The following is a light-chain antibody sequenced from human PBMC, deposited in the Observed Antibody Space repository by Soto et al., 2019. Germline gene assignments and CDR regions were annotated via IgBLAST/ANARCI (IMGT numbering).Light chain of an antibody. J-gene: IGKJ1*01. CDR3: QQYNGYSRA. CDR2: RAS. V-gene: IGKV1-5*03. Sequence: DIQMTQSPSTLSTSIGDRVTITCRASKSMGDWLAWYQQKPGKAPKLLSYRASNLESGVPSRFSGSGSGTEFTLTISSLQPDDFATYYCQQYNGYSRAFGQGTKVEIK. CDR1: KSMGDW.